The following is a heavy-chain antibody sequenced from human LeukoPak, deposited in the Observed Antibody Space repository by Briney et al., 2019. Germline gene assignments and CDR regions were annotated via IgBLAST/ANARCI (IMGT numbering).Heavy chain of an antibody. Sequence: SMKVSCKASGYTFTSYGISWVRQAPGQGLEWMGGIIPIFGTANYAQKFQGRVTITADESTSTAYMELSSLRSEDTAVYYCARGPLITAVVTHFDYWGQGTLVTVSS. J-gene: IGHJ4*02. CDR1: GYTFTSYG. CDR3: ARGPLITAVVTHFDY. D-gene: IGHD3-16*01. CDR2: IIPIFGTA. V-gene: IGHV1-69*13.